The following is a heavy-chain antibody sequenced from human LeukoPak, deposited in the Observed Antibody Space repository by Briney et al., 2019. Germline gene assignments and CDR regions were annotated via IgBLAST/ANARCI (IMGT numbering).Heavy chain of an antibody. CDR3: ARVSGAYSSSAYYYYYYMDV. J-gene: IGHJ6*03. D-gene: IGHD6-6*01. V-gene: IGHV1-8*01. Sequence: ASVKVSCKASGYTFTSYDINWVRQATGQGLEWMGWMNPNSGNTGYAQKFQGRVTMTRSTSISTAYMELSSLRSEDTAVYYCARVSGAYSSSAYYYYYYMDVWGKGTTVTVSS. CDR2: MNPNSGNT. CDR1: GYTFTSYD.